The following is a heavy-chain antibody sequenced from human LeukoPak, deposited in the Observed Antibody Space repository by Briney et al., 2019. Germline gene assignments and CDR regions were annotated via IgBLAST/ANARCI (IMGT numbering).Heavy chain of an antibody. J-gene: IGHJ6*03. CDR3: ARGNRPGYCSCTSCYYYYYMDV. CDR1: GGSFSGYY. Sequence: PSETLSLTCAVYGGSFSGYYWTWIRQPPGKGLEWIGEINHSGSTNYNPSLKSRVTISVDTSKTQFSLNLSSVTAADTAVYYCARGNRPGYCSCTSCYYYYYMDVWGKGTTVTVSS. V-gene: IGHV4-34*01. D-gene: IGHD2-2*01. CDR2: INHSGST.